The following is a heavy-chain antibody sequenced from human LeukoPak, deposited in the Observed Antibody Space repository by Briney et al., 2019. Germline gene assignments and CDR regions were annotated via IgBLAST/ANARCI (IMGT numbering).Heavy chain of an antibody. CDR2: INGDGSST. J-gene: IGHJ3*02. CDR3: ASLLLCYGCSTSSDSFDI. CDR1: GFTLSTYW. V-gene: IGHV3-74*01. D-gene: IGHD6-6*01. Sequence: PGGSLRLSCAASGFTLSTYWMHWVRQAPGKGLVWVSRINGDGSSTTYADSVKGRFTITRDNAKNTLFLQMNSLRAEDTAVYYCASLLLCYGCSTSSDSFDIWGQGTMVTVSS.